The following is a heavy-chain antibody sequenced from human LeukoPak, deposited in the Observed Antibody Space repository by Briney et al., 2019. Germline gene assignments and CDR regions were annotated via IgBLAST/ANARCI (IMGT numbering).Heavy chain of an antibody. D-gene: IGHD2-21*02. Sequence: GGSLRLSCAASGFRFRNYAMSWVRQAPGKGLEWVSAISESGGTTYYADSVKGRFTISRDNSKNTLYLQMSSLRVEDTSVYFCARDRCGGADCANWFDPWGQGTLVIVSS. CDR2: ISESGGTT. V-gene: IGHV3-23*01. CDR1: GFRFRNYA. CDR3: ARDRCGGADCANWFDP. J-gene: IGHJ5*02.